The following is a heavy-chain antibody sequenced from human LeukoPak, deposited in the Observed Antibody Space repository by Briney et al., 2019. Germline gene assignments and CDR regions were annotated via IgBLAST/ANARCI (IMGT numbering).Heavy chain of an antibody. V-gene: IGHV4-34*01. CDR1: GFTFSSYA. J-gene: IGHJ4*02. D-gene: IGHD3-16*01. Sequence: GSLRLSCAASGFTFSSYAMSWVRQAPGKGLEWIGEINHSGSTNYNPSLKSRVTISVDTSKNQFSLKLSSVTAADTAVYYCARGVWYFDYWGQGTLVTVSS. CDR2: INHSGST. CDR3: ARGVWYFDY.